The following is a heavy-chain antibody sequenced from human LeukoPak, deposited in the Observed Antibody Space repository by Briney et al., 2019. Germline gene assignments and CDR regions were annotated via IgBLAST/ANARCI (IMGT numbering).Heavy chain of an antibody. CDR2: LSPYNDNT. CDR1: GYTFTGYY. V-gene: IGHV1-18*04. CDR3: ARGGYYGLGNDFRFDP. Sequence: ASVKVSCKASGYTFTGYYMHWVRQAPGQGLEWMGWLSPYNDNTNYAQKLQGRVTMTTGTSTSTAYMELRSLRSDDTAVYYCARGGYYGLGNDFRFDPWGQGTLVTVSS. J-gene: IGHJ5*02. D-gene: IGHD3-10*01.